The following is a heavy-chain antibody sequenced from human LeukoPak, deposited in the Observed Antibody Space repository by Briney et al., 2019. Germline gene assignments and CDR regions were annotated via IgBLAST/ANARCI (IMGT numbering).Heavy chain of an antibody. J-gene: IGHJ4*02. D-gene: IGHD5-18*01. Sequence: GGSLRLSCAASGFTFSTYSVSWVRQAPGKGLEWVSAISGSGGSTYYADSVKGRFTISRDNSKNTLYLQMNSLRAEDTAVYYCAKDRKLWGYWGQGTLVTVSS. CDR1: GFTFSTYS. CDR2: ISGSGGST. V-gene: IGHV3-23*01. CDR3: AKDRKLWGY.